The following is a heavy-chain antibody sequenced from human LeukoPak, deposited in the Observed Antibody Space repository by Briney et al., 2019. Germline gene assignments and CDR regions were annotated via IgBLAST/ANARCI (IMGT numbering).Heavy chain of an antibody. CDR1: GYTFTGYY. J-gene: IGHJ4*02. Sequence: ASVKVSCKASGYTFTGYYMHWVRQAPGQGLEWMGWINPNSGSTNYAQKFQGRVTMTRDTSGSTAYMELSRLRSDDTAVYYCARGPDGSVNGLTPFDSWGQGTLVTVSS. V-gene: IGHV1-2*02. CDR3: ARGPDGSVNGLTPFDS. D-gene: IGHD3-10*01. CDR2: INPNSGST.